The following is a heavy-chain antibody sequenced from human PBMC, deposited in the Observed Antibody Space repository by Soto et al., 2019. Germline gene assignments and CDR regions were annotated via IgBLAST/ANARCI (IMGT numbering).Heavy chain of an antibody. J-gene: IGHJ6*02. D-gene: IGHD6-13*01. CDR1: GGTFSSYA. CDR3: ARESRSSSWLDYYYYGMDV. Sequence: GASVKVSCKASGGTFSSYAISWVRQAPGQGLEWMGGIIPIFGTANYAQKFQGRVTITADKSTSTAYMELSSLRSEDTAVYYCARESRSSSWLDYYYYGMDVWGQGTTVTVS. V-gene: IGHV1-69*06. CDR2: IIPIFGTA.